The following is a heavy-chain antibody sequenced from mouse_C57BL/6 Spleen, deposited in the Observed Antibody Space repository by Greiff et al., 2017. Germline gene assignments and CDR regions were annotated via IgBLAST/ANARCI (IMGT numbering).Heavy chain of an antibody. V-gene: IGHV14-2*01. Sequence: VQLQQSGAELVKPGASVKLSCTASGFNIKDYYMHWVKQRTEQGLEWIGRIDPEDGETNYAPKFQGKATITADTSSNTAYLQLSSLTAEDTAVDYCARGGTAAPAWFAYWGQGTLVTVSA. J-gene: IGHJ3*01. CDR2: IDPEDGET. CDR3: ARGGTAAPAWFAY. D-gene: IGHD6-1*01. CDR1: GFNIKDYY.